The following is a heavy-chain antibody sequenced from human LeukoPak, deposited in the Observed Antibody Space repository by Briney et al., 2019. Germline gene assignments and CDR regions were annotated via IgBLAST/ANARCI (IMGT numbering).Heavy chain of an antibody. V-gene: IGHV3-30*19. CDR1: GFTFSSYG. Sequence: PGGSLRLSCAASGFTFSSYGMHWVRQAPGKGLEWVAVIWYDGSNKYYADSVKGRFTISRDNSKNTLYLQMNSLRAEDTAVYYCARDNGIAAPFDYWGQGTLVTVSS. CDR2: IWYDGSNK. J-gene: IGHJ4*02. D-gene: IGHD6-6*01. CDR3: ARDNGIAAPFDY.